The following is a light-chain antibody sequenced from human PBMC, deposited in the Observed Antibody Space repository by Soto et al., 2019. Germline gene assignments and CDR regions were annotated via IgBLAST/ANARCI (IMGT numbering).Light chain of an antibody. J-gene: IGKJ3*01. CDR2: ASS. CDR3: QKYSSVPV. CDR1: QDIRNF. Sequence: DIQMTQSPTSLSASVGDRVTITCRASQDIRNFVAWYQQKPGKAPKLLIYASSTLQSVVPSRFSGSGSGTDFTLTINSLQPEAVATPSCQKYSSVPVFGPGTKVEIK. V-gene: IGKV1-27*01.